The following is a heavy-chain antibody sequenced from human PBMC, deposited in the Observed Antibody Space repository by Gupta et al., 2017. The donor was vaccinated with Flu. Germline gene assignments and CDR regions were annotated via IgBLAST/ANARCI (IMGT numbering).Heavy chain of an antibody. CDR3: ARKNIVVVPAAMYFDL. CDR2: IYYSGST. Sequence: QVQLQESGPGLVKPSQTLSLTCTVSGGSISSGGYSWSWIRQHPGKGLEWSGYIYYSGSTYYNPALKSRVTISVDTSKNQFSLKLSSVTAADTAVYYCARKNIVVVPAAMYFDLWGRGTLVTVSS. J-gene: IGHJ2*01. D-gene: IGHD2-2*01. CDR1: GGSISSGGYS. V-gene: IGHV4-31*03.